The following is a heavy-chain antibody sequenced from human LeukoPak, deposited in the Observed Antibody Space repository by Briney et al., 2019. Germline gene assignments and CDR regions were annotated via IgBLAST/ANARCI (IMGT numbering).Heavy chain of an antibody. CDR1: GGSFSGYY. J-gene: IGHJ6*02. CDR3: ASLYGSGSYFDGMDV. Sequence: SETLSLTCAAYGGSFSGYYWSWIRQPPGKGLEWIGEINHSGSTNYNPSLKSRVTISVDTSKNQFSLKLSSVTAADTAVYYCASLYGSGSYFDGMDVWGQGTTVTVSS. V-gene: IGHV4-34*01. CDR2: INHSGST. D-gene: IGHD3-10*01.